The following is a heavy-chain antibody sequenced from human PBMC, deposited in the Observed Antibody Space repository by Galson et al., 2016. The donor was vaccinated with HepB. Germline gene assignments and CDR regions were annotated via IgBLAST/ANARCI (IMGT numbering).Heavy chain of an antibody. D-gene: IGHD5-18*01. CDR2: IRGDGRDT. CDR3: ARDNDGYSFDY. CDR1: GFTFSNYW. Sequence: SLRLSCAASGFTFSNYWMHWVRQAPGEGLVWVSRIRGDGRDTVYADSVRGRFTISGDNAKNTLYLQMESLRAEDTAVYYCARDNDGYSFDYWGHGTLVTVSS. V-gene: IGHV3-74*01. J-gene: IGHJ4*01.